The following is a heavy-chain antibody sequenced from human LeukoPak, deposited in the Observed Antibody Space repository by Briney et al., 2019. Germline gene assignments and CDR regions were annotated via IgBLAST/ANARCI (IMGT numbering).Heavy chain of an antibody. CDR3: TTDGKRRAVDLGY. J-gene: IGHJ4*02. CDR2: IKSKTDGGTT. V-gene: IGHV3-15*01. CDR1: GFTFSNAW. D-gene: IGHD1-1*01. Sequence: PGGSLRLSCAASGFTFSNAWMSWVRQAPGKGLEWVGRIKSKTDGGTTDYAAPVKGRFTISRDDSKNTLYLQMNSLKTEDTAVYCCTTDGKRRAVDLGYWGQGTLVTVSS.